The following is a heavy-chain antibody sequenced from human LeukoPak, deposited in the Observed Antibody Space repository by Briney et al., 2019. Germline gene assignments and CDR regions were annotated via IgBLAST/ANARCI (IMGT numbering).Heavy chain of an antibody. J-gene: IGHJ6*03. CDR2: IYVTGT. CDR3: ARHIGGGIEDMDV. Sequence: SETLSLTCTVSGGSISSHYWSWIRQSPGKGLEWIGYIYVTGTRYNPYLQSRVTISVDRSRNQFFLKMSSVTAADTAVYYCARHIGGGIEDMDVWGKGTKVIVSS. V-gene: IGHV4-59*08. D-gene: IGHD3-16*02. CDR1: GGSISSHY.